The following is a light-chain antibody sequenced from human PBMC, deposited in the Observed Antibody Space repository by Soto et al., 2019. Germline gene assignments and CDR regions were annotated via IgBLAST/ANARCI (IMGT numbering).Light chain of an antibody. CDR2: LNSDGSH. Sequence: QSVLTQSPSASASLGASVKLTCTLSSGHSSYAIAWHQQQPEKGPRYLMKLNSDGSHSKGDGLPDRFSGSSSGAERYLTISSLQSEDEADYYCQTWGTGPHVVFGGGTKVTVL. J-gene: IGLJ2*01. V-gene: IGLV4-69*01. CDR3: QTWGTGPHVV. CDR1: SGHSSYA.